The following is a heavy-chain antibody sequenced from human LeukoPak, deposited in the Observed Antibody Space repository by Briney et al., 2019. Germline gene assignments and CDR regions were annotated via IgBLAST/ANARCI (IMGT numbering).Heavy chain of an antibody. J-gene: IGHJ6*03. CDR3: ARDGSGSYRAEKLDYYYYYYIDV. CDR2: IYYSGST. V-gene: IGHV4-39*07. D-gene: IGHD3-10*01. CDR1: GGSISSSSYY. Sequence: PSETLSLTCTVSGGSISSSSYYWGWIRQPPGKGLEWIGSIYYSGSTYYNPSLKSRVTISVDTSKNQFSLKLSSVTAADTAVYYCARDGSGSYRAEKLDYYYYYYIDVWGKGTTVTVSS.